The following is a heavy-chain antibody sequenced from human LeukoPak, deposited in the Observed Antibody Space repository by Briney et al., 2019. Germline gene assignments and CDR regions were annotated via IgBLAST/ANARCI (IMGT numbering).Heavy chain of an antibody. CDR3: AKAPGIAAAGTGAFDI. CDR2: ISGSGGST. Sequence: GGSLRLSCAASGFTFSSYAVSWVRQVPGKGLEWVSAISGSGGSTYYADSVKGRFTISRDNSKNTLYLQMNSLRAEDTAVYYCAKAPGIAAAGTGAFDIWGQGTMVTVSS. V-gene: IGHV3-23*01. CDR1: GFTFSSYA. J-gene: IGHJ3*02. D-gene: IGHD6-13*01.